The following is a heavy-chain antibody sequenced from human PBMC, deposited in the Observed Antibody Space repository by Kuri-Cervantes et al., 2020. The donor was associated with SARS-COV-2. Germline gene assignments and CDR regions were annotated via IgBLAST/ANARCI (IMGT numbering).Heavy chain of an antibody. Sequence: GESLKISCTASGFTFNSHAMHWVRQAPGQGLEWVTVISYHGINKYYTDSVKGRFTISRDNAKNSLYLQMNSLRAEDTAVYYCARRGEDCGGDCLKGGPLDYWGQGTLVTVSS. J-gene: IGHJ4*02. D-gene: IGHD2-21*01. CDR3: ARRGEDCGGDCLKGGPLDY. CDR1: GFTFNSHA. V-gene: IGHV3-30-3*01. CDR2: ISYHGINK.